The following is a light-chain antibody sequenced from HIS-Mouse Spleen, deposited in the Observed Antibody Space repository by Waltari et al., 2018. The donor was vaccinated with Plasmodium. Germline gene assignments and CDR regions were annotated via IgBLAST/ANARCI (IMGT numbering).Light chain of an antibody. V-gene: IGLV3-19*01. CDR3: NSRDSSCNHLGVV. J-gene: IGLJ2*01. CDR2: GKN. Sequence: SSELTQDPAVSVALGQTVRITCQGDSLRSYYASWYQQKPGQAPVLVIYGKNNRPSVITDRFSVSSSGNTASWTITGAQAEDEADDYSNSRDSSCNHLGVVFGGGNKMTGL. CDR1: SLRSYY.